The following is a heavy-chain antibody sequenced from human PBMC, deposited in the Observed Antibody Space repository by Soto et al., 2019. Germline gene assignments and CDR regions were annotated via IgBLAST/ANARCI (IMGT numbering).Heavy chain of an antibody. J-gene: IGHJ3*02. D-gene: IGHD4-17*01. Sequence: EAQLVESGGGLVQPGGSLRLSCAAFGFSLNSYEMDWVRQAPGKGLAWVSHISGSGSPIYYADSVKGRFTISRDNAKNSVFLQMNSLRAEDTAVYYCARVFGDYLIDAFDIWGQGTMVTVSS. CDR3: ARVFGDYLIDAFDI. CDR2: ISGSGSPI. CDR1: GFSLNSYE. V-gene: IGHV3-48*03.